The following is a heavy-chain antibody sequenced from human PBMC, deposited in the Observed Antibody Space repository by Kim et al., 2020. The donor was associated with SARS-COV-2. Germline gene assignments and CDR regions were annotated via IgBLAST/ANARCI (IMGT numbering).Heavy chain of an antibody. D-gene: IGHD7-27*01. Sequence: SETLSLTCTVSGGSVSSGSYYWSWIRQPPGKGLEWIGYIYYTGSTNYNPSLKSRVTISVDTSKNQFSLKLSSVTAADTAVYYSARDAVGIDYWGQGTLVTVSS. CDR3: ARDAVGIDY. J-gene: IGHJ4*02. CDR1: GGSVSSGSYY. CDR2: IYYTGST. V-gene: IGHV4-61*01.